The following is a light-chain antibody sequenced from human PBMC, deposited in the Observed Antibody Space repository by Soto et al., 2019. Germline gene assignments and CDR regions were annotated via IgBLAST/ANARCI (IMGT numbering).Light chain of an antibody. Sequence: EIVLTQSPGTLSLSPGERATLSCRASQSVSSTYLAWYQQKPGQAPRLLIYGASSRATGIPDRFSGSGSGTDFTLTISRLEPEDFAVYYCQQYVSSPGTVGQGTKVDI. CDR3: QQYVSSPGT. V-gene: IGKV3-20*01. J-gene: IGKJ1*01. CDR2: GAS. CDR1: QSVSSTY.